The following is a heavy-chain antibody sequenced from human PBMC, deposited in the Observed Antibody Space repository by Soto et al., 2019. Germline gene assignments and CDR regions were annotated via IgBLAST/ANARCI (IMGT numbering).Heavy chain of an antibody. D-gene: IGHD3-10*01. V-gene: IGHV3-33*01. CDR3: ARDSGVGEDYYYGMDV. Sequence: QVQLVESGGGVVQPGRSLRLSCAASGFTFSSYGMHWVRQAPGKGLEWVAVIWYDGSNKYYADSVKGRFTISRDNSKNTLYLQMNSLRAEDTAVYYCARDSGVGEDYYYGMDVWGQGTTVTVSS. J-gene: IGHJ6*02. CDR1: GFTFSSYG. CDR2: IWYDGSNK.